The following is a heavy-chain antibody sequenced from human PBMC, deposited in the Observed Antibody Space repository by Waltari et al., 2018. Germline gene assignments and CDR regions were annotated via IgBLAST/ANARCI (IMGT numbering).Heavy chain of an antibody. D-gene: IGHD3-10*01. V-gene: IGHV3-23*01. J-gene: IGHJ4*02. CDR1: GLTFSSYA. CDR3: AKYDRYYGSGSYLNY. Sequence: EVQLLESGGGLVQPGGSLRLSCAASGLTFSSYAMSWVRQAPGQGLEWVSAISGSGGSTYYADSVKGRFTISRDNSKNTLYLQMNSLRAEDTSVYYCAKYDRYYGSGSYLNYWGQGTLVTVSS. CDR2: ISGSGGST.